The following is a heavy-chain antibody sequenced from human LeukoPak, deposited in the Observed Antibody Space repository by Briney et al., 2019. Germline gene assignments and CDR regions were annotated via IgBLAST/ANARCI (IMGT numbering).Heavy chain of an antibody. CDR1: GYTFTSYY. CDR3: ARDIVVVPAAPRGFQH. CDR2: INPSGGST. J-gene: IGHJ1*01. D-gene: IGHD2-2*01. Sequence: ASVKVSCKASGYTFTSYYMHWVRQAPGQGLEWMGIINPSGGSTSYAQKFQGRVTMTRDTSTSTVYMELSSLRSEDTAVYYCARDIVVVPAAPRGFQHWGQGTLVTVSS. V-gene: IGHV1-46*01.